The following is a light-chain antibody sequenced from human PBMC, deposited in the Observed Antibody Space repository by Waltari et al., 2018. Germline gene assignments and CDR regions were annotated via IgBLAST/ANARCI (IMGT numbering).Light chain of an antibody. J-gene: IGKJ1*01. Sequence: IVMTQSPATQSVSPGEGATLSCKASQSLSSNLAWYQQKPGQLPRLLIYGASTRATGIPARFSGSGSGTEFTLTISSLQAEDFAVYYCQERGRTFGQGTKVEIK. CDR1: QSLSSN. CDR2: GAS. V-gene: IGKV3-15*01. CDR3: QERGRT.